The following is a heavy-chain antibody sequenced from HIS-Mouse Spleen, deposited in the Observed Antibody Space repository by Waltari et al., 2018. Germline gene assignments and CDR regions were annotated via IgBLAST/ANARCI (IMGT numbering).Heavy chain of an antibody. V-gene: IGHV3-30-3*01. CDR2: ISFDGNNK. D-gene: IGHD3-10*01. J-gene: IGHJ4*02. Sequence: QVQLVESGGGVVQPGRSLRLSCAASGFTFSSYAMHWVRQAPGKGLEWVAVISFDGNNKTYADSVKGRFTISRDNSKNTLYLQMNSLRAEDTAVYYCARARLLWSDYWGQGTLVTVSS. CDR3: ARARLLWSDY. CDR1: GFTFSSYA.